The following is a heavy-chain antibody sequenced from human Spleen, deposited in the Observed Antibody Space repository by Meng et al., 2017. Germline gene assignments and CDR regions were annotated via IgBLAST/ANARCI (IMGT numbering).Heavy chain of an antibody. CDR1: GGSISSSNW. CDR2: ISHSGST. D-gene: IGHD5-12*01. Sequence: QVQLQESGPGLVKPSGTLSLTCAVSGGSISSSNWWSWVRQPPGTGLEWIGEISHSGSTNYNPSLKSRVTISVDRSKNQFSLKLRSVTAADTAVYYCARGGYSGYDPLDYWGQGTLVTVSS. V-gene: IGHV4-4*02. CDR3: ARGGYSGYDPLDY. J-gene: IGHJ4*02.